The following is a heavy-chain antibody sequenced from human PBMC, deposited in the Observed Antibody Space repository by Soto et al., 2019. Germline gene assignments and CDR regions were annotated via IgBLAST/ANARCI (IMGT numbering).Heavy chain of an antibody. V-gene: IGHV3-9*01. CDR1: GFTFDDYA. CDR3: TQDTRDYVFGVFDS. D-gene: IGHD3-16*01. J-gene: IGHJ4*02. CDR2: ITWNSGIT. Sequence: EVQLVESGGGLVQPGRSLRLSCAASGFTFDDYAMHWVRQAPGKGLEWVSGITWNSGITGYADSVKGRFTISRDNAKNSLYLQMNSLRAEDTALYYCTQDTRDYVFGVFDSWGQGTLVTVSS.